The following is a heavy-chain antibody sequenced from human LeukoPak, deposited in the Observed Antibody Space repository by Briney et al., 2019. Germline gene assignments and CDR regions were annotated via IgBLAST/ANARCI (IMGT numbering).Heavy chain of an antibody. Sequence: GASVKVSCKASGGTFSSYTISWVRQAPGQGLEWMGRIIPILGIANYAQKFQGRATITADKSTSTAYMELSSLRSEDTAVYYCARNRAVSSGGWFTTEYFQHWGQGPLVTVSS. CDR1: GGTFSSYT. CDR3: ARNRAVSSGGWFTTEYFQH. J-gene: IGHJ1*01. V-gene: IGHV1-69*02. CDR2: IIPILGIA. D-gene: IGHD6-19*01.